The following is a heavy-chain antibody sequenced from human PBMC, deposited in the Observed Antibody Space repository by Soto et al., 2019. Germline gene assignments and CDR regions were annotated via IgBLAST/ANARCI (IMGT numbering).Heavy chain of an antibody. CDR2: IIPIFGTA. J-gene: IGHJ4*02. V-gene: IGHV1-69*06. CDR1: GGTFSSYA. Sequence: ASVKVSCKASGGTFSSYAISWVRQAPGQGLEWMGGIIPIFGTANYAQKFQGRVTITADKSTSTAYMELSSPRSEDTAVYYCARALDTAMVHFDYWGQGTLVTVSS. D-gene: IGHD5-18*01. CDR3: ARALDTAMVHFDY.